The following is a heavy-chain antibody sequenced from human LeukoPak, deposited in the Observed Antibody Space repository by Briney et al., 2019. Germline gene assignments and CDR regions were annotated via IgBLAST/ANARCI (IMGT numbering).Heavy chain of an antibody. J-gene: IGHJ6*03. V-gene: IGHV3-9*01. Sequence: QSGGSLRLSCAASGFTFDDYAIHWVRQAPGKGLEWVSGFSWNSGSIGYADSVKGRFTISRDNSKNTLYLQMNSLRAEDTAIYYCAKNGDRGAYCTGGTCYPYFYYYMDVWGKGTTVTI. CDR3: AKNGDRGAYCTGGTCYPYFYYYMDV. D-gene: IGHD2-15*01. CDR2: FSWNSGSI. CDR1: GFTFDDYA.